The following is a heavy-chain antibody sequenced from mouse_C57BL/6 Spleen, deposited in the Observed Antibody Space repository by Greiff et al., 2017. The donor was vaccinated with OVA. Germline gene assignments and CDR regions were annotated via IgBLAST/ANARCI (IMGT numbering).Heavy chain of an antibody. J-gene: IGHJ4*01. D-gene: IGHD2-1*01. CDR3: ARKEIYYGKGNYYAMDY. CDR2: INPNNGGT. Sequence: EVQLQQSGPELVKPGASVKIPCKASGYTFTDYNMDWVKQSHGKSLEWIGDINPNNGGTIYNQKFKGKATLTVDKSSSTAYMELRSLTSEDTAVYYCARKEIYYGKGNYYAMDYWGQGTSVTVSS. CDR1: GYTFTDYN. V-gene: IGHV1-18*01.